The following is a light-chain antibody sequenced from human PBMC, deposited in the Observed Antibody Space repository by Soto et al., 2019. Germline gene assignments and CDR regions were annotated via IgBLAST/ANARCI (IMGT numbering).Light chain of an antibody. CDR3: CSYASSSTYV. CDR1: SSDVGSYNL. CDR2: EGT. Sequence: QSVLTQPASVSGSPGQSITISCTGTSSDVGSYNLVSWYQQHPGKAPKLMIYEGTKRPSGVSDHFSGSRSGNTASLTISVLQAEDEADYYCCSYASSSTYVFGTGTKVTVL. J-gene: IGLJ1*01. V-gene: IGLV2-23*01.